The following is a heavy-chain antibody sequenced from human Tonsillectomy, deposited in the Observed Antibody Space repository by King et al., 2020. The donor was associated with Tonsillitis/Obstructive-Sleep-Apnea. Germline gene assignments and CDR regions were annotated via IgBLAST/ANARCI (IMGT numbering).Heavy chain of an antibody. J-gene: IGHJ6*03. V-gene: IGHV4-34*01. D-gene: IGHD3-10*01. Sequence: VQLPQWGAGLLKPSETLSLTCAVYGGSFSGYYWSWIRQPPGKGLEWIGEINHSGSTNYNPSLKSRVTISVDTSKNQFSLKLSSVTAADTAVYYCARGPMVGREVYYSSSSLEVWAKGPRSPSP. CDR2: INHSGST. CDR3: ARGPMVGREVYYSSSSLEV. CDR1: GGSFSGYY.